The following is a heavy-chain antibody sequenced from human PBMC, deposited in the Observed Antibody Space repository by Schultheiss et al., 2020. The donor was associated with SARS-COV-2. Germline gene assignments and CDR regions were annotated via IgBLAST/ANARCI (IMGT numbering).Heavy chain of an antibody. CDR2: IYWNDDK. D-gene: IGHD3-22*01. CDR3: ARRQYYYDSSGYYYYYFDY. J-gene: IGHJ4*02. V-gene: IGHV2-5*01. CDR1: GFSLSTSGVG. Sequence: SGPTLVKPTQTLTLTCTFSGFSLSTSGVGVGWIRQPPGKALEWLALIYWNDDKRYSPSLKSRLTITKDTSKSQVVLTMTNMDPVDTATYYCARRQYYYDSSGYYYYYFDYWGQGTLVTVSS.